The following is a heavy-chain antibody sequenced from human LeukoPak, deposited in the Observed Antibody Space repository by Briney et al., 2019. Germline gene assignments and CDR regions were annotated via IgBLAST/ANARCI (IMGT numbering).Heavy chain of an antibody. CDR3: ARDSNLEYSSSRGLGR. J-gene: IGHJ4*02. V-gene: IGHV4-4*07. CDR2: IYASGST. D-gene: IGHD6-6*01. CDR1: GGSISSYY. Sequence: PSETLSLIXTVSGGSISSYYWSWIRQAAGKGLEWIGRIYASGSTYYTPSLKSRVTMSVDTSKNQFSLRLTTVTAADTAVYYCARDSNLEYSSSRGLGRWGQGTLVTVSS.